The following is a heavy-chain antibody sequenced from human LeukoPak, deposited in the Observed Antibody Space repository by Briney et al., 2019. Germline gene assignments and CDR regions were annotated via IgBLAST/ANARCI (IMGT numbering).Heavy chain of an antibody. CDR3: AKGGAYYGSGGPRERTNWFDP. CDR1: GFTFDDYA. J-gene: IGHJ5*02. Sequence: PGGSLRLSCAASGFTFDDYAMHWVRQAPGKGLEWVSGISWNSGSIGYADSVKGRFTISRDNAKNSLYLQMNSLRAEDTALYYCAKGGAYYGSGGPRERTNWFDPWGQGTLVTVSS. CDR2: ISWNSGSI. V-gene: IGHV3-9*01. D-gene: IGHD3-10*01.